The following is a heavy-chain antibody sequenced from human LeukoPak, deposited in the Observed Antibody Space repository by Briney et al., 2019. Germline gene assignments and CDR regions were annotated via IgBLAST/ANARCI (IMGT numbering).Heavy chain of an antibody. D-gene: IGHD3-16*01. CDR2: IYAGGDT. V-gene: IGHV3-53*01. CDR1: GLTVSSNY. Sequence: GGSLRLSCAASGLTVSSNYMTWVRQAPGKGLEWVSNIYAGGDTHYADSVRGRFTISRDNSNNTLYLQMNSPRAEDTAVYYCARYTFRAVDIWGQGTMVTVSS. J-gene: IGHJ3*02. CDR3: ARYTFRAVDI.